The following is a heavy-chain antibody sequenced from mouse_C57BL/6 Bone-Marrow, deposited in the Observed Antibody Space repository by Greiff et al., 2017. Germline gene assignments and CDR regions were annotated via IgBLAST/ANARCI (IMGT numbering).Heavy chain of an antibody. J-gene: IGHJ2*01. CDR3: TRGYYYGSSYVRGYFDY. D-gene: IGHD1-1*01. CDR2: IYPGNSDT. CDR1: GYTFTSYW. Sequence: EVQLQQSGTVLARPGASVKMSCKTSGYTFTSYWMHWVKQRPGQGLECIGAIYPGNSDTSYNQKFKGKAKLTAVTSASTAYMELSSLTNEDSAVYYCTRGYYYGSSYVRGYFDYWGQGTTLPVSS. V-gene: IGHV1-5*01.